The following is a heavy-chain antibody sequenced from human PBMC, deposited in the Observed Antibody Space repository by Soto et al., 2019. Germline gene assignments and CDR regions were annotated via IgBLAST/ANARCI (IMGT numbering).Heavy chain of an antibody. V-gene: IGHV3-30*18. CDR2: VSHDGRNT. J-gene: IGHJ4*02. CDR1: GFTFSDYA. D-gene: IGHD6-19*01. Sequence: VQLVESGGGVVQPGRSLRLSCAASGFTFSDYAIHWVRQAPGKGLEWVAVVSHDGRNTHYAESVKGRFTISRDSSKNTVSLEMTSLRAEDTAVYYWAKGGRQWLVTSDFNYWGQGALVTVSS. CDR3: AKGGRQWLVTSDFNY.